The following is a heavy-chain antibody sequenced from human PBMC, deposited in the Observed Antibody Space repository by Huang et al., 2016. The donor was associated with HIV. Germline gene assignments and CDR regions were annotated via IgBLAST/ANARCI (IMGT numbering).Heavy chain of an antibody. CDR3: TTGGER. J-gene: IGHJ4*02. CDR2: VKTESDGGTI. Sequence: WVGRVKTESDGGTIDYAAPVKGRFTISRDDSKGILYLQMNRLKTEDTAFYYCTTGGERWGQGTLVTVSS. D-gene: IGHD1-1*01. V-gene: IGHV3-15*01.